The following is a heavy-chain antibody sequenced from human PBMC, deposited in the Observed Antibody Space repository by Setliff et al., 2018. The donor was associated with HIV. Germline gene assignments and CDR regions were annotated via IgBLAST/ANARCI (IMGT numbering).Heavy chain of an antibody. CDR2: ISFSIDGT. CDR3: TTDDLSWGVGGFDY. CDR1: GFTFSSYA. D-gene: IGHD3-10*01. J-gene: IGHJ4*02. Sequence: PGGSLRLSCATSGFTFSSYAMNWVRQAPGKGLEWVSTISFSIDGTYYADSVKGRFTISRDNSKNTLHLQMNSLRAEDTAVYYCTTDDLSWGVGGFDYWGQGGLVTVSS. V-gene: IGHV3-23*01.